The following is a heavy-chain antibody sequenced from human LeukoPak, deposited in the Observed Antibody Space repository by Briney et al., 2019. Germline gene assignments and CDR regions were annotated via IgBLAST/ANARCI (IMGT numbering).Heavy chain of an antibody. CDR3: TREWYGELPY. Sequence: PGGSLRLSCAASGFTFSGAWMSWVRQAPGKGLEWVGRIKSKMEGGDAEYAAPVQGRFIISRDDSSDMLHLQMNTLKTEDTAVYYCTREWYGELPYWGQGTLVTVSS. V-gene: IGHV3-15*01. D-gene: IGHD3-10*01. CDR2: IKSKMEGGDA. J-gene: IGHJ4*02. CDR1: GFTFSGAW.